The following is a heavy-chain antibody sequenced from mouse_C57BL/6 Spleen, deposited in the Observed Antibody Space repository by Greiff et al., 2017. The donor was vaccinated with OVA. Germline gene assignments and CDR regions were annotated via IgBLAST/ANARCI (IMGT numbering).Heavy chain of an antibody. CDR2: INPNNGGT. V-gene: IGHV1-22*01. J-gene: IGHJ2*01. CDR1: GYTFTDYN. Sequence: EVKLMESGPELVKPGASVKMSCKASGYTFTDYNMHWVKQSHGKSLEWIGYINPNNGGTSYNQKFKGKATLTVNKSSSTAYMELRSLTSEDSAVYYCARWLSHFDYWGQGTTLTVSS. CDR3: ARWLSHFDY.